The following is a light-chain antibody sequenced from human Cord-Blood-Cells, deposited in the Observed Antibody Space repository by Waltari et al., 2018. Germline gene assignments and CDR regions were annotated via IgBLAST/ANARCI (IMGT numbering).Light chain of an antibody. Sequence: DIVMTQSPDSLAVSLGERATINCKSSQSVLYSSNNKNYLAWYQQKPGQPPKLLIEWASTRESGVPDRFSGSGSVTDFTLTICSLQAEDVAVYYCQQYYSTPITFGQGTRLEIK. CDR1: QSVLYSSNNKNY. CDR3: QQYYSTPIT. CDR2: WAS. J-gene: IGKJ5*01. V-gene: IGKV4-1*01.